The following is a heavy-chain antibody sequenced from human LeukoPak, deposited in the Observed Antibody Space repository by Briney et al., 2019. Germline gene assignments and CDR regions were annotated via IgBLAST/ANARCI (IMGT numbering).Heavy chain of an antibody. CDR1: GFTFSSYG. J-gene: IGHJ3*02. D-gene: IGHD3-22*01. Sequence: GGSLRLSCAASGFTFSSYGMHWVRQAPGKGLEWVAVIWYDGSNKYYADSVKGRFTISRDNSKNTLYLQMNSLRAEDTAVYYCARPVYYDSSGDLGGHAFDIWGQGTMVTVSS. CDR3: ARPVYYDSSGDLGGHAFDI. V-gene: IGHV3-33*01. CDR2: IWYDGSNK.